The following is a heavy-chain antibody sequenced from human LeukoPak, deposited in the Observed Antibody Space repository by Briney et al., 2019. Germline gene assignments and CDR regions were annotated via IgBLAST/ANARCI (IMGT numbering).Heavy chain of an antibody. CDR1: GFNFTYYA. V-gene: IGHV3-30*18. J-gene: IGHJ4*02. CDR2: VSYDGNDG. CDR3: AKLAWNDGSYYSDY. D-gene: IGHD1-1*01. Sequence: PGGSLRLSCIGSGFNFTYYAIYWVRQPPGKGLEWVAVVSYDGNDGYYADSVKGRFSISRDNSQNTVTLQMNNLRVDDTAIYYCAKLAWNDGSYYSDYWGQGTLVTVSS.